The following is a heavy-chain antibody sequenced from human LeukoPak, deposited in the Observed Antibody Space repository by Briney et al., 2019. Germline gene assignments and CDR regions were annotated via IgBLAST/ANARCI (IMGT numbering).Heavy chain of an antibody. Sequence: ASVKVSCKASGYTFTGYYMHWVRQAPGQGLEWMGWINPNSGGTNYAQKFQGRVTMTRDTSTSTAYMELSRLRSDDTAVYYCAGDLRILGRRGGRNWFDPWGQGTLVTVSS. J-gene: IGHJ5*02. V-gene: IGHV1-2*02. CDR1: GYTFTGYY. CDR3: AGDLRILGRRGGRNWFDP. D-gene: IGHD2-15*01. CDR2: INPNSGGT.